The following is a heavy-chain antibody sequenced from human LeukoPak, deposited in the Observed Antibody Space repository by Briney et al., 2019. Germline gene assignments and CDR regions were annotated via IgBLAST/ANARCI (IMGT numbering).Heavy chain of an antibody. V-gene: IGHV3-74*01. CDR2: INSDGSTT. CDR3: ARENGSYYFTDY. Sequence: GGSLRLSCAASGFTFSNYWMHWVRQAPGKGLIWVSRINSDGSTTTYADSVKGRFTISRDNAKNSLYLRMNSLRAEDTAVYYCARENGSYYFTDYWGQGTLVTVSS. J-gene: IGHJ4*02. CDR1: GFTFSNYW. D-gene: IGHD1-26*01.